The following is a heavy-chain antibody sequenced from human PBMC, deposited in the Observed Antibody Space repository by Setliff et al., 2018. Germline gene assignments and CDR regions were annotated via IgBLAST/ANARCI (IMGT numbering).Heavy chain of an antibody. D-gene: IGHD3-3*02. CDR1: GGSISSDY. CDR2: LSPSGNT. V-gene: IGHV4-4*07. CDR3: ARGDQLGLPI. Sequence: PSETLSLTCVVSGGSISSDYWGWIRQPAGKGLEWIGRLSPSGNTNYSPSLKSRVTMSLDTSKNQFSLRLSSVTGADTAVYYCARGDQLGLPIWGQGTKVTVSS. J-gene: IGHJ3*02.